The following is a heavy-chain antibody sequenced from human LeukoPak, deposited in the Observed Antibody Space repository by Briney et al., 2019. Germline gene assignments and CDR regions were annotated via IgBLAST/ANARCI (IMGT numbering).Heavy chain of an antibody. CDR2: ISYDGSNK. CDR3: ARDQSRYPYYYYGMDV. V-gene: IGHV3-30-3*01. D-gene: IGHD1-14*01. CDR1: GFTFSSYA. Sequence: GGSLRLSCAASGFTFSSYAMHWVRQAPGKGLEWVAVISYDGSNKYYADSVKGRFTISRDNSKNTLYLQMNSLRAEDTAVYYCARDQSRYPYYYYGMDVWGQGTTVTVSS. J-gene: IGHJ6*02.